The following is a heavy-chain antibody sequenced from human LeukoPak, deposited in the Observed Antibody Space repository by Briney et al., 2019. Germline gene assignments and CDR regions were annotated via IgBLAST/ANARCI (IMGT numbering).Heavy chain of an antibody. CDR1: GYTFTIYA. Sequence: ASVTVSFKASGYTFTIYAISWVRQAPGQGLEWMGGIIPIFGTANYAQKFQGRVTITADKSTSTAYMELSSLRSENTAVYYCARAQAVDTAMVYDYWGQGTLVTVSS. J-gene: IGHJ4*02. V-gene: IGHV1-69*06. D-gene: IGHD5-18*01. CDR3: ARAQAVDTAMVYDY. CDR2: IIPIFGTA.